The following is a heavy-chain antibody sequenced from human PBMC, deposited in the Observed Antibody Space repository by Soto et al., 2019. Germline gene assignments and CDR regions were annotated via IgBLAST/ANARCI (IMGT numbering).Heavy chain of an antibody. V-gene: IGHV4-34*01. CDR1: GGSFSGYY. D-gene: IGHD6-13*01. CDR2: INHSGST. J-gene: IGHJ5*02. CDR3: ARGGGLVAAGNWFDP. Sequence: PSETLSLTCAVYGGSFSGYYWTWIRQPPGKGLEWIGGINHSGSTNYNPSLKSRVTISVVTSKNQFSLKLTSVTAADTALYYCARGGGLVAAGNWFDPWGQGSLVTVSS.